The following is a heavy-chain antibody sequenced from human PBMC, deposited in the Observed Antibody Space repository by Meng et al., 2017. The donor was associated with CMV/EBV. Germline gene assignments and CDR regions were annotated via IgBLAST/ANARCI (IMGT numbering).Heavy chain of an antibody. CDR2: INPNSGGT. Sequence: ASVKVSCKAPGYTFTGYYMHWVRQAPGQGLEWMGWINPNSGGTNYAQKFQGRVTMTRDTSISTAYMELSRLRSDDTAVYYCARGVSLVVPAAISAFDIWGQGTMVTVSS. V-gene: IGHV1-2*02. CDR1: GYTFTGYY. D-gene: IGHD2-2*02. J-gene: IGHJ3*02. CDR3: ARGVSLVVPAAISAFDI.